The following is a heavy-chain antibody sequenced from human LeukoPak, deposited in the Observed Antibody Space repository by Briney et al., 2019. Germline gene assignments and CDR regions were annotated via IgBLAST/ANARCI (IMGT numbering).Heavy chain of an antibody. CDR2: ISAYNGNT. D-gene: IGHD3-3*01. CDR1: GYTFTSYG. Sequence: ASVKVSCKASGYTFTSYGISWVRQAPGQGLERMGWISAYNGNTNYAQKLQGRVTMTTDTSTSTAYMELRSLRSDDTAVYYCARVFSDFWSGYYCDYWGQGTLVTVSS. V-gene: IGHV1-18*01. J-gene: IGHJ4*02. CDR3: ARVFSDFWSGYYCDY.